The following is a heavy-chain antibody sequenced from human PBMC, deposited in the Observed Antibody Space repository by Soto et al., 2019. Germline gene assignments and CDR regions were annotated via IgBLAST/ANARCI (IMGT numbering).Heavy chain of an antibody. CDR3: ARGPAVAGTIDYYYGMDV. CDR1: GGTFSSYT. Sequence: QVQLVQSGAEVKKPGSSMKVSCKASGGTFSSYTISWVRQAPGQGLEWMGRIIPILGIANYAQKFQGRVTITADKSTSTAYMELSSLRSEDTAVYSCARGPAVAGTIDYYYGMDVWGQGTTVTVSS. D-gene: IGHD6-19*01. CDR2: IIPILGIA. J-gene: IGHJ6*02. V-gene: IGHV1-69*02.